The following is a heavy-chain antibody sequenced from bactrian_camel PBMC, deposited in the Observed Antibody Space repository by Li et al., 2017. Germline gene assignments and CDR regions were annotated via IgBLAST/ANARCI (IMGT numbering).Heavy chain of an antibody. V-gene: IGHV3S53*01. D-gene: IGHD1*01. CDR2: MDGDGTI. CDR3: AALKCSDVSSLMIMVRAADARY. J-gene: IGHJ4*01. Sequence: QVQLVESGGASVQAGGSLRLSCTASGITYRGPCMGWFRQAPGRQRERVATMDGDGTIIFVHPSEKGRFTISRNNAKHTLYLEMSNLKPADTGMYSCAALKCSDVSSLMIMVRAADARYWGQGTQVTVSS. CDR1: GITYRGPC.